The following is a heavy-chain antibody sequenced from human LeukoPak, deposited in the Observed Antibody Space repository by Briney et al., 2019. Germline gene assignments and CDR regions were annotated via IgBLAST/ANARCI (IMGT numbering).Heavy chain of an antibody. J-gene: IGHJ3*02. Sequence: SETLSLTCTVPGGSISSYYWSWIRQPAGKGLEWIGFIYHSGGTNYNPSLKSRVTISVDRSKNQFSLKLNSVTAADTAVYYCARAGDLIVVAMGAFDIWGQGTMVTVSS. D-gene: IGHD2-15*01. CDR1: GGSISSYY. V-gene: IGHV4-59*12. CDR2: IYHSGGT. CDR3: ARAGDLIVVAMGAFDI.